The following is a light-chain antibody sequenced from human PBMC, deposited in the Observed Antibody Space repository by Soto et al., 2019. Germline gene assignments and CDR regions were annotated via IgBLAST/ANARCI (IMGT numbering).Light chain of an antibody. CDR3: QQYGSSLST. V-gene: IGKV3-20*01. Sequence: EIVLTQSPGTLSLSPGERATLSCRASQSVSSSYSAWYQQRPGQAPRLLIYGASNRATGIPDRFNGSGSGTDFTLTISSLEPEDFAVYYCQQYGSSLSTFGQGTKLEIK. CDR2: GAS. J-gene: IGKJ2*01. CDR1: QSVSSSY.